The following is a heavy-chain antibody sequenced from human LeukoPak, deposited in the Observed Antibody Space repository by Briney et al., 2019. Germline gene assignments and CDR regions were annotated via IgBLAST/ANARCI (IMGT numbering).Heavy chain of an antibody. Sequence: PGGSLRLSCAASGLTFSNAWMSWVRQAPGKGLEWVAVISYDGSNKYYADSVKGRFTISRDNSKNTLYLQMNSLRAEDTAVYYCASTRAAGAFDIWGQGTMVTVSS. V-gene: IGHV3-30-3*01. CDR2: ISYDGSNK. CDR3: ASTRAAGAFDI. D-gene: IGHD6-13*01. CDR1: GLTFSNAW. J-gene: IGHJ3*02.